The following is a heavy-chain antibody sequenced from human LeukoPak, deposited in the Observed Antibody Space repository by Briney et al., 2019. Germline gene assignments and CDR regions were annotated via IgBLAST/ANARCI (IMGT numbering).Heavy chain of an antibody. CDR3: AKSIGGVVVVAADY. V-gene: IGHV3-23*01. J-gene: IGHJ4*02. CDR2: ISGSGGST. CDR1: GFTFSSFA. D-gene: IGHD2-15*01. Sequence: GGSLRLSCAASGFTFSSFAMSWVRQAPGKGLEWVSGISGSGGSTYYADSVKGRFTLSRDNSKNTLYLQMSSLRDEDTAVYYCAKSIGGVVVVAADYWGQGTQVTVSS.